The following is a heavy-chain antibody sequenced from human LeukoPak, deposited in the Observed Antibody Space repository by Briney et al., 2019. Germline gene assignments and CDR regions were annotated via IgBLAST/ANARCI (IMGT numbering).Heavy chain of an antibody. Sequence: SETLSLTCTVSGGSISNYLWSWIRQPPGKGLEWVGYIYYSGSTNYNPSLKSRVTILVDTSKNQFSLKVSSVTAADTAVYYCARGQYSGSCFDNWGQGSLVTVSS. CDR1: GGSISNYL. V-gene: IGHV4-59*01. D-gene: IGHD1-26*01. CDR2: IYYSGST. CDR3: ARGQYSGSCFDN. J-gene: IGHJ4*02.